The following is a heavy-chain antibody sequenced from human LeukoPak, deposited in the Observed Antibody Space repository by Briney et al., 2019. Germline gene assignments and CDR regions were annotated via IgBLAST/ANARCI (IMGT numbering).Heavy chain of an antibody. J-gene: IGHJ4*02. Sequence: GRPVRLSCAAWGFTLRSYAMHGVRQAPGRGVEGVADISYDGSNKYYADSVGGRFTISRDNAKNSLYLQMNSLRAEDTAVYYCAREPFHTYGSGTFDYWGQGPLVTVSS. V-gene: IGHV3-30*04. CDR3: AREPFHTYGSGTFDY. CDR1: GFTLRSYA. D-gene: IGHD3-10*01. CDR2: ISYDGSNK.